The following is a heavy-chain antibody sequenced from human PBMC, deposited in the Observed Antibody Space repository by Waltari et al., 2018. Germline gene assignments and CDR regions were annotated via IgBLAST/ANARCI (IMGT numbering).Heavy chain of an antibody. CDR1: GFNFSSYE. CDR3: ARDSGYEDY. Sequence: EVQLVESGGGLVQPGGSLRLSCADFGFNFSSYEMNWVRQAPGKGLEWFSYISSSGSTIYYADSVKGRFTISRDNAKNSLYLQMNSLRAEDTAVYYCARDSGYEDYWGQGTLVTVSS. D-gene: IGHD5-12*01. V-gene: IGHV3-48*03. CDR2: ISSSGSTI. J-gene: IGHJ4*02.